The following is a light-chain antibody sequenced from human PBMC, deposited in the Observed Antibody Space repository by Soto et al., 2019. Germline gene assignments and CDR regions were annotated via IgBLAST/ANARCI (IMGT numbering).Light chain of an antibody. Sequence: QSVLTQPPSVSGAPGQRVTISCTGNNSNLGAGYDVHWYQQLPGAAPKLVIFGNRNRPSGVPERFSGSKSGTSASLAITGLQAEDEADYYCGSYTSATTWVFGGGTKLTVL. CDR1: NSNLGAGYD. CDR2: GNR. J-gene: IGLJ3*02. V-gene: IGLV1-40*01. CDR3: GSYTSATTWV.